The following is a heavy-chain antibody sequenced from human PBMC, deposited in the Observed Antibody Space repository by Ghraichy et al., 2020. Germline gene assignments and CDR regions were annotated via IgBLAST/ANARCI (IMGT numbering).Heavy chain of an antibody. V-gene: IGHV3-7*01. D-gene: IGHD1-1*01. CDR2: INEGGRGT. CDR3: ARNPAAGTADP. J-gene: IGHJ5*02. CDR1: GFNFNEYW. Sequence: GGSLRLSCVASGFNFNEYWMSWFRQAPGKGLEVVANINEGGRGTWYVDSVKGRFTISRDNARNSVFLQMNSLRDDDTSVYYCARNPAAGTADPWGQGTLVTVTS.